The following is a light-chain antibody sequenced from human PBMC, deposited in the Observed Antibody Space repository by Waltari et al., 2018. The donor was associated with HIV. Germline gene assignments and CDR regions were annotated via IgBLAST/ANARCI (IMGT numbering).Light chain of an antibody. J-gene: IGLJ3*02. CDR1: SSAVGGYIY. CDR3: SSYTSSSTPWV. Sequence: SALTQPASVSGSPGQSITISCPGTSSAVGGYIYVSWYQQHPGKAPKLMIYDVSNRPSGVSNRFSGSKSGNTASLTISGLQAEDEADYYCSSYTSSSTPWVFGGGTKLTVL. CDR2: DVS. V-gene: IGLV2-14*01.